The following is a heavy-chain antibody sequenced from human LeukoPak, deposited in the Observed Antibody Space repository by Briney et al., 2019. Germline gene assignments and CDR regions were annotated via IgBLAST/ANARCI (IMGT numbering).Heavy chain of an antibody. J-gene: IGHJ4*02. CDR1: AFIFSDYA. D-gene: IGHD6-19*01. CDR3: AKFEGATIPGWFNDY. V-gene: IGHV3-23*05. CDR2: IDKTTYPT. Sequence: PGGSLRLSCAASAFIFSDYAMGWVRQAPGKGVEWVSTIDKTTYPTFYADSVKGRLTISRDNSKNTLYLQMNSLRTEDTAVYFCAKFEGATIPGWFNDYWGQGILVTVSS.